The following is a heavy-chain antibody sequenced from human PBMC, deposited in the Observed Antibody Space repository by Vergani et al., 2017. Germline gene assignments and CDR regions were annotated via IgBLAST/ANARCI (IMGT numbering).Heavy chain of an antibody. CDR2: FDPEDGET. J-gene: IGHJ6*02. Sequence: QVQLAQSGAEVKKPGASVKASCKVSGYTLTELSMHWVRQAPGKGLEWMGGFDPEDGETIYAQKFQGRVTMTEDKSTDTAYMELSSLGSEDTAVYYCARPRLRFSYDYYYGMDVWGQGTTVTVSS. V-gene: IGHV1-24*01. D-gene: IGHD5-12*01. CDR1: GYTLTELS. CDR3: ARPRLRFSYDYYYGMDV.